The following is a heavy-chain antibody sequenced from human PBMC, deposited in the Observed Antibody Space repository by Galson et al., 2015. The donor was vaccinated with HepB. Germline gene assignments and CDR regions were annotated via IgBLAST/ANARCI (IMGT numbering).Heavy chain of an antibody. CDR1: GGTFSNYG. Sequence: SVKVSCKASGGTFSNYGLNWVRQAPGQGLEWVGAIIPRFRTANYAQRFQGRVTITADESTSTSDLELRNLRSEDTAIYYCARLYHDFWSGYVGYFQHWGPGTLVTVFS. D-gene: IGHD3-3*01. CDR2: IIPRFRTA. V-gene: IGHV1-69*13. J-gene: IGHJ1*01. CDR3: ARLYHDFWSGYVGYFQH.